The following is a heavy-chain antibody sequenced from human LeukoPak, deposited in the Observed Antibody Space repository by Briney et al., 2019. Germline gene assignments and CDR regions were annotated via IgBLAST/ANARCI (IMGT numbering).Heavy chain of an antibody. CDR2: INPNSGDI. CDR3: ARDREEYGGNSLGY. CDR1: RYTFTGYY. J-gene: IGHJ4*02. V-gene: IGHV1-2*06. D-gene: IGHD4-23*01. Sequence: ASVKVSCKASRYTFTGYYMHWVRQAPGQGLEWMGRINPNSGDINYAQKFQGRVTMTRDTSISTAYMELSRLRSDDTAVYYCARDREEYGGNSLGYWGQGTLVTVSS.